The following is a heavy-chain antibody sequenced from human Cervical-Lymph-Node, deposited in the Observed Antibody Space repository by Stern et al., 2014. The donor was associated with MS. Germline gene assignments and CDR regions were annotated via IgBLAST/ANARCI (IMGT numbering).Heavy chain of an antibody. CDR2: INPSGGDT. CDR3: ARALSSGLWYFDC. CDR1: GYTLTTYH. D-gene: IGHD6-19*01. V-gene: IGHV1-46*01. Sequence: VQLVESGAEVKKPGASVQLSCKASGYTLTTYHMHWVRQAPGQGPEWMGVINPSGGDTTYAQRFQGRVTMTRDKSTNTIYMELSSLRSEDSAMYYCARALSSGLWYFDCWGQGTLVTVSS. J-gene: IGHJ4*02.